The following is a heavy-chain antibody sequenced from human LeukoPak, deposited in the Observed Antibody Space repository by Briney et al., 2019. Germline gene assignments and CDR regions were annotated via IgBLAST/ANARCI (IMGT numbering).Heavy chain of an antibody. V-gene: IGHV1-69*13. CDR2: IIPIFGTP. CDR1: GGSFSNYA. CDR3: ARLGGSHYIPRDY. Sequence: SVKVSCKASGGSFSNYALSWVRQAPGQGLEWMGGIIPIFGTPKYAQKFQARLTITADESRTTAYMEMSGLTYDDTAVYYCARLGGSHYIPRDYWGQGTLVTVSS. D-gene: IGHD1-26*01. J-gene: IGHJ4*02.